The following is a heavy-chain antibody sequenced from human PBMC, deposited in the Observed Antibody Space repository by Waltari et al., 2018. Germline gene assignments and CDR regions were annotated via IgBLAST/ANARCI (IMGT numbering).Heavy chain of an antibody. D-gene: IGHD6-6*01. J-gene: IGHJ5*02. CDR2: IYTSGST. CDR1: GGSISSGSYY. V-gene: IGHV4-61*02. Sequence: QVQLQESGPGLVKPSQTLSLTCTVSGGSISSGSYYWSWIRQPAGKGLEWIGRIYTSGSTNSNPSLKSRVTISVDTSKNQFSLKLSSVTAADTAVYYCARAGSSSGTNWFDPWGQGTLVTVSS. CDR3: ARAGSSSGTNWFDP.